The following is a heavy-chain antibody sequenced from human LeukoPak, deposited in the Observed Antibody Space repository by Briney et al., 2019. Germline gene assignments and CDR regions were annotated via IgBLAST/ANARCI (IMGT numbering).Heavy chain of an antibody. D-gene: IGHD6-13*01. V-gene: IGHV3-11*01. CDR2: ISSSGSTI. CDR3: ARDRDSSSWYLYFDY. J-gene: IGHJ4*02. Sequence: GGSLRLSCAASGFTFSDYYMSWIRQAPGKGLEWVSYISSSGSTIYYADSVKGRFTIPRDNAKNSLYLQMNSLRAEDTAVYYCARDRDSSSWYLYFDYWGQGTLVTVSS. CDR1: GFTFSDYY.